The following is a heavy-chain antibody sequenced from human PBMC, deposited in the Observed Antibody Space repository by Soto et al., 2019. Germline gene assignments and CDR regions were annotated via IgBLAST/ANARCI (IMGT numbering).Heavy chain of an antibody. CDR1: GFSLSTSGVG. J-gene: IGHJ4*02. Sequence: QITLKESGPTLVKPTQTLTLTCTFSGFSLSTSGVGVGWIRQPPGKALEWLAFLYWDDDKRYSPSLKSRITITKDTSKNQVRLTMPHMAPVDTATYYCARTGVNWGSRGLVDYWGQGTLVTVAS. CDR2: LYWDDDK. V-gene: IGHV2-5*02. D-gene: IGHD7-27*01. CDR3: ARTGVNWGSRGLVDY.